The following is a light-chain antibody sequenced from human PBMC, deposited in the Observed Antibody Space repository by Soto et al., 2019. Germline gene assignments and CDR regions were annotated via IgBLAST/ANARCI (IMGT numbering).Light chain of an antibody. Sequence: EIVMSQSPATLSVSTGERATLSCRASQSVSSNLAWYQQKPGQAPRLLIYGASTRATGIPARFSGSGSGTDFTLTINSLEPEDSAVYYCQQRSNWPSITFGQGTRLEI. CDR3: QQRSNWPSIT. J-gene: IGKJ5*01. CDR2: GAS. V-gene: IGKV3-15*01. CDR1: QSVSSN.